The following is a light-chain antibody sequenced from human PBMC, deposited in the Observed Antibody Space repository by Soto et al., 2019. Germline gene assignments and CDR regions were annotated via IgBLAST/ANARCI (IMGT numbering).Light chain of an antibody. CDR1: QSVCSTY. J-gene: IGKJ2*01. Sequence: EIVLTQSPGTLSLSPGERATLSCRASQSVCSTYLAWYQQKPGQAPRLLIYGASSRATGIPDRFSGSGSGTDFTLTISRLEPEDFAVYYCQRYDISPFPFGRRPKLEIK. V-gene: IGKV3-20*01. CDR3: QRYDISPFP. CDR2: GAS.